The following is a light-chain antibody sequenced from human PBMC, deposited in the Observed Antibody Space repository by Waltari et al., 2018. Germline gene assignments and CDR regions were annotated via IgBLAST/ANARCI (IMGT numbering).Light chain of an antibody. Sequence: EVELTQSPATLSLSPGERATLSCRASQSVSVNLAWYQQRPGQAPRLLIYSASTRATGIPARFSGSGSGTEFTLTISSLESEDFAVYYCQQSHNWPPLTFGGGTKVEIK. V-gene: IGKV3-15*01. CDR3: QQSHNWPPLT. CDR1: QSVSVN. J-gene: IGKJ4*01. CDR2: SAS.